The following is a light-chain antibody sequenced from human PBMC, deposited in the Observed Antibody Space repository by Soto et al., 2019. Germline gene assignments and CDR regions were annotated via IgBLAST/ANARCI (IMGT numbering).Light chain of an antibody. CDR3: QQYGSSPWT. CDR1: QSVSSSY. CDR2: GAS. J-gene: IGKJ1*01. V-gene: IGKV3-20*01. Sequence: EIVLTQSPGTLSLSPGERATLSCRASQSVSSSYLAWYQQKPGQAPRLLIYGASSRATGIPDRFSGSGSGTDFTLTISRLEPEDFAVSCCQQYGSSPWTFGQGTKVEIK.